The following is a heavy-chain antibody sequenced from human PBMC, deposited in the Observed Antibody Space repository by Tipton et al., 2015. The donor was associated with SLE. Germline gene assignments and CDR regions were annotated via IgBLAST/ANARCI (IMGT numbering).Heavy chain of an antibody. J-gene: IGHJ4*02. D-gene: IGHD2-21*01. CDR1: GYTFTGYY. V-gene: IGHV1-2*06. CDR3: ARGPYCGGDCYWVMGY. Sequence: QVQLVQSGAEVKKPGASVKVSCKASGYTFTGYYMHWVRQAPGQGLEWMGRIDPNSGGTNYAQKFQGRVTMTRDTSISTAYMELSRLRSDDTAVYYCARGPYCGGDCYWVMGYWGQGTLVTVSS. CDR2: IDPNSGGT.